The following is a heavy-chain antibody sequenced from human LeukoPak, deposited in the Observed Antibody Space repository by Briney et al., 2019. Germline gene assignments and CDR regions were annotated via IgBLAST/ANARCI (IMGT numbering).Heavy chain of an antibody. V-gene: IGHV1-46*01. J-gene: IGHJ6*02. Sequence: ASVKVSCKASGYTFTSYYMHWVRQAPGQGLEWMGIINPSGGSTSYAQKFQGRVTMTRDTSTSTVYMELSSLRSEDTAVYYCARGEYEAIFGVVYYYYGMDVWGQGTTVTVSS. CDR2: INPSGGST. CDR3: ARGEYEAIFGVVYYYYGMDV. D-gene: IGHD3-3*01. CDR1: GYTFTSYY.